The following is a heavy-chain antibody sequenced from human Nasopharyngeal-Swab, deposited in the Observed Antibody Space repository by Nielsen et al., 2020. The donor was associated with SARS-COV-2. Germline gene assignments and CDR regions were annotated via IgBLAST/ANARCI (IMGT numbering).Heavy chain of an antibody. CDR3: TRHQGRRFFDY. Sequence: GSLKISCAASGFTFSSYWMHWVRQAPGKGLVWVSRINSDGSTTNYADSVKGRFTISRDNAKNTLYLQMNSLKTEDTAVYYCTRHQGRRFFDYWGQGTLVTVSS. V-gene: IGHV3-74*01. CDR1: GFTFSSYW. J-gene: IGHJ4*02. CDR2: INSDGSTT.